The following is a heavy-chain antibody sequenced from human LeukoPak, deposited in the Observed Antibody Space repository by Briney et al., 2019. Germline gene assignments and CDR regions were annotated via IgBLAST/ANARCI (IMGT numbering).Heavy chain of an antibody. V-gene: IGHV3-74*01. J-gene: IGHJ4*02. CDR3: ARGPNSNWSGLDF. CDR1: GFTFSSHL. D-gene: IGHD6-6*01. CDR2: ISSDGTYT. Sequence: GGSLRLSCAASGFTFSSHLMHWVRQAPGKGLVWVSRISSDGTYTNYADSVRGRFTISRDNAKNTLYLQMNSLRAEDTAVYYCARGPNSNWSGLDFWGQGTLLTVSS.